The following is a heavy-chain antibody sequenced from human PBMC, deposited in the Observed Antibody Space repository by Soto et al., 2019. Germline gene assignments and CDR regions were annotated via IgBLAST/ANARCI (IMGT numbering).Heavy chain of an antibody. CDR2: IYHSGST. J-gene: IGHJ4*02. Sequence: SETLSLTCAVSGGSISSSNWWRWGRQPPGKGLEWIGEIYHSGSTNYNPSLKSRVTISVDKSKNQFSLKLSSVTAADTAVYYCATLAAYYYDSSGYYYFDYWGQGTLVTVSA. CDR3: ATLAAYYYDSSGYYYFDY. CDR1: GGSISSSNW. V-gene: IGHV4-4*02. D-gene: IGHD3-22*01.